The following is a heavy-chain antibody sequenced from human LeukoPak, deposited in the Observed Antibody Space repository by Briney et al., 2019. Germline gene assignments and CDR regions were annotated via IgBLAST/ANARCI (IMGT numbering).Heavy chain of an antibody. CDR2: ISHSGST. CDR3: ARGLLNNSGGSF. J-gene: IGHJ4*02. Sequence: ASETLSLTCAVYGGSFSGYYWSWIRQPPGKRLEWIGEISHSGSTNYNPSLKSRVTISVDTSKNQFSLKLSSVTAADTAVYYCARGLLNNSGGSFWGQGTLVTVSS. D-gene: IGHD2-15*01. CDR1: GGSFSGYY. V-gene: IGHV4-34*01.